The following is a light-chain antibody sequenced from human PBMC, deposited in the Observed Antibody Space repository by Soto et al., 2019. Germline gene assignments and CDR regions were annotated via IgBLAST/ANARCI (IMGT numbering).Light chain of an antibody. J-gene: IGKJ5*01. V-gene: IGKV3-15*01. CDR3: QQYNNWPPIT. Sequence: ETALTQSPGTLSLSAGERATLSCRAIQSVSSRYLAWYQQKPGQAPRLLIYGVSSRATGIPARFSGSGSGTEFTLTISSLQSEDFAVYYCQQYNNWPPITLGQGTRLEIK. CDR1: QSVSSRY. CDR2: GVS.